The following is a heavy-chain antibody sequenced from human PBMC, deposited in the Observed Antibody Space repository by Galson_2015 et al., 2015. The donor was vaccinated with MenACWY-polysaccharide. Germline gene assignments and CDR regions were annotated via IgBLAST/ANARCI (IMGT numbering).Heavy chain of an antibody. Sequence: SLRLSCAASGFTFSSYAMSWVRQAPGKGLEWVSAISGSGGSTYYADSVKGRFTISRGNSKNTLYLQMNSLRAEDTAVYYCAKYLIVVVITTVFDYWGQGTLVTVSS. J-gene: IGHJ4*02. CDR3: AKYLIVVVITTVFDY. CDR1: GFTFSSYA. CDR2: ISGSGGST. D-gene: IGHD3-22*01. V-gene: IGHV3-23*01.